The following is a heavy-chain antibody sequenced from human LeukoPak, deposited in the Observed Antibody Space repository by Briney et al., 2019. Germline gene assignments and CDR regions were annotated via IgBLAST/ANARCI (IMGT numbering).Heavy chain of an antibody. CDR2: IYHSGNT. J-gene: IGHJ4*02. Sequence: KASETLFLTCTVSGSSISSGYYWGWIRQPPGKGLEWIGNIYHSGNTNYNPSLKSRVTISVDTSKNQFSLKLSSVTAADTAVYYCARGGWNKFDYWGQGTLVTVSS. CDR3: ARGGWNKFDY. V-gene: IGHV4-38-2*02. D-gene: IGHD3-22*01. CDR1: GSSISSGYY.